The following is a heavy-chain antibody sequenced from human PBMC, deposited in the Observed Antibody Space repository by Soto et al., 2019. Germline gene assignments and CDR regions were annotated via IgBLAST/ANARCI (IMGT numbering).Heavy chain of an antibody. Sequence: QITLKESGPTLVKPTQTLTLTCSLSGFSLSTGGVGVGWIRQPPGKALEWLALLYWDDDKRYSPSLKRRLTITKDTSKNQVVLTMTNMDPVDTATYYCAHAWSKIDGSGYRWYFDLWGRGTLVTVSS. V-gene: IGHV2-5*02. D-gene: IGHD3-22*01. CDR3: AHAWSKIDGSGYRWYFDL. CDR1: GFSLSTGGVG. CDR2: LYWDDDK. J-gene: IGHJ2*01.